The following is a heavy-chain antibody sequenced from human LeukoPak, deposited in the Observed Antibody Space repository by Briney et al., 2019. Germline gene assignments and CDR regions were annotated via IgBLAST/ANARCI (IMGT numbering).Heavy chain of an antibody. CDR3: ARVDGRGSFDY. V-gene: IGHV4-59*08. Sequence: SETRSLTCSVSGGSISSYYWSWIRQPPGKGLEWIGYIYYTGSTNHNSSLKSRVTISVDTSKNQFSLKLSSVTAADTAVYYCARVDGRGSFDYWGQGTLVTVSS. CDR1: GGSISSYY. D-gene: IGHD5-12*01. CDR2: IYYTGST. J-gene: IGHJ4*02.